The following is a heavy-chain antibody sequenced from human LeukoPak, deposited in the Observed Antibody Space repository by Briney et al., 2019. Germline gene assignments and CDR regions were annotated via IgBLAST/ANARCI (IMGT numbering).Heavy chain of an antibody. V-gene: IGHV4-59*01. D-gene: IGHD6-19*01. J-gene: IGHJ4*02. CDR3: AAMTGIAVAGTAY. Sequence: SETLSLTCTVSGGSISSYYWSWIRQPPGKGLKWIGYIYYSGSTNYNPSLKSRVTISVDTSKNQFSLKLSSVTAADTAVYYCAAMTGIAVAGTAYWGQGTLVTVSS. CDR2: IYYSGST. CDR1: GGSISSYY.